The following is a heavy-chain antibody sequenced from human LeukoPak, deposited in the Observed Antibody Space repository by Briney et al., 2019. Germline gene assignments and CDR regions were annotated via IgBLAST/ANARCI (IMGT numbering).Heavy chain of an antibody. CDR3: ARDGYSSGWYVLDWFGP. J-gene: IGHJ5*02. CDR1: GGTFSSYA. CDR2: IIPIFGTA. V-gene: IGHV1-69*13. Sequence: ASVKVSCTASGGTFSSYAISWVRQAPGQGLEWIGGIIPIFGTANYAQKFQGRVTITADESTSTAYMELSSLRSEDTAVYYCARDGYSSGWYVLDWFGPWGQGTLVTVSS. D-gene: IGHD6-19*01.